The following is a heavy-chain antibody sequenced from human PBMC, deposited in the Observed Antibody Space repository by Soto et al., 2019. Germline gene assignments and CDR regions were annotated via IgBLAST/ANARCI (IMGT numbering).Heavy chain of an antibody. CDR1: GFTFSSFA. Sequence: QVQLVESGGGVVQPGRSLRLPCAASGFTFSSFAFHWVRQAPGKGLEWVAVISYDGSNKYYADSVKGRFTISRDNSKNTLYLQMNSLRAEDTAVYYCARDIEDYYGSGSYPSGIDYWGQGTLVTVSS. D-gene: IGHD3-10*01. CDR3: ARDIEDYYGSGSYPSGIDY. CDR2: ISYDGSNK. J-gene: IGHJ4*02. V-gene: IGHV3-30-3*01.